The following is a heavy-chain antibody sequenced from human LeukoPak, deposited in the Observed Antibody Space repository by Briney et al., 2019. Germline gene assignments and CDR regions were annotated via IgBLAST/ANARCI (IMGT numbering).Heavy chain of an antibody. D-gene: IGHD2-15*01. Sequence: SETLSLTCTISGGSISSYYWSWIRQPPGKGLEWIGYIYYSGSTNYNPSLKSRVTISVDTSKNQFSLKLTSVTAADTAVYYCVRMEAWVGVATGPRGFDYWGQGTLVTVSS. V-gene: IGHV4-59*01. CDR2: IYYSGST. CDR1: GGSISSYY. J-gene: IGHJ4*02. CDR3: VRMEAWVGVATGPRGFDY.